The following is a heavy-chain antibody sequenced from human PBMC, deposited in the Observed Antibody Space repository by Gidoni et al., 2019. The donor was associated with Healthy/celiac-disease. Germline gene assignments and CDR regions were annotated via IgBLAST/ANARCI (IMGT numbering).Heavy chain of an antibody. J-gene: IGHJ1*01. CDR1: GGSFSSGRYY. D-gene: IGHD6-6*01. Sequence: QFQLQESGPALVKPSQTLSLPCTVSGGSFSSGRYYWSWIRQPAGKGLEWIGRIYTSGSTNDNPSLKSRVTISVDTSKNQFSLKLSSVTAADTAVYYCARDSSSSAPFAEYFQHWGQGTLVTVSS. CDR2: IYTSGST. CDR3: ARDSSSSAPFAEYFQH. V-gene: IGHV4-61*02.